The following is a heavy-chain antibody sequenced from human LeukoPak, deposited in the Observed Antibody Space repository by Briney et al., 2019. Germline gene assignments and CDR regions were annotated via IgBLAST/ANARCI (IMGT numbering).Heavy chain of an antibody. CDR2: ISNSGSTI. J-gene: IGHJ4*02. CDR1: GFSFSGYY. Sequence: GGSLRLSCAASGFSFSGYYMSWVRQAPGKGLEWVAYISNSGSTIYYADSVKGRFTISRDNAKNSPYLQMSSLRAGDTAIYYCVRDQDEDRGSTTYDWWGQGTLVTVSS. D-gene: IGHD1-26*01. V-gene: IGHV3-11*01. CDR3: VRDQDEDRGSTTYDW.